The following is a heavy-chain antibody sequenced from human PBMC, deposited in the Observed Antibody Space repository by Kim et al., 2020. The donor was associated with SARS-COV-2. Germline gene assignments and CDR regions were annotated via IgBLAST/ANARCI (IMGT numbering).Heavy chain of an antibody. Sequence: SVKGRFTISRDNAKNSLYLQMNSLRAEDTALYYCAKDSEGHITRYNWFDPWGQGTLVTVSS. J-gene: IGHJ5*02. CDR3: AKDSEGHITRYNWFDP. V-gene: IGHV3-9*01. D-gene: IGHD3-10*01.